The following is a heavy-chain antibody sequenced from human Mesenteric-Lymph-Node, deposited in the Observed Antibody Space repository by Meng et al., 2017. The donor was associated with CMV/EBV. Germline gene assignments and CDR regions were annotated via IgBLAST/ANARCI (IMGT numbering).Heavy chain of an antibody. D-gene: IGHD1-14*01. J-gene: IGHJ5*01. CDR3: ARQETGFPAWLDS. CDR1: GYSFSTYW. CDR2: IYPEDSDT. Sequence: KVSCKGSGYSFSTYWIGWVRQRPGKGLEWMGIIYPEDSDTKYSPSFEGQVTISADKSIRTAYLEWNSLKASDTATYYCARQETGFPAWLDSWGQGTLVTVSS. V-gene: IGHV5-51*01.